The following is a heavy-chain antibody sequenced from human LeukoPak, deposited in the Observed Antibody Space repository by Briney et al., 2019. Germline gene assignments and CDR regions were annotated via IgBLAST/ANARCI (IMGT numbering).Heavy chain of an antibody. CDR1: GFTFSSYS. V-gene: IGHV3-21*01. CDR2: ISSSSSYI. CDR3: ARDALTFGGVHDY. J-gene: IGHJ4*02. Sequence: GGSLRLSCAASGFTFSSYSMNWVRQAPGKGLEWVSSISSSSSYIYYADSVKGRFTISRDNAKNSLYLQMNSLIAEDTAVYYCARDALTFGGVHDYWGQGTLVTVSS. D-gene: IGHD3-16*01.